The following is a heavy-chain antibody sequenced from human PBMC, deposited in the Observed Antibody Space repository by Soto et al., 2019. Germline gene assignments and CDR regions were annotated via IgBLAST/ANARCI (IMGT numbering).Heavy chain of an antibody. CDR3: ATSYSGRFDY. J-gene: IGHJ4*02. V-gene: IGHV1-24*01. CDR2: FDPEDGET. CDR1: GYTLTELS. Sequence: PSVKVSFKVSGYTLTELSMHWVRQAPGKGLEWMGGFDPEDGETIYAQKFQGRVTMTEDTSTDTAYMELSSLRSEDTAVYYCATSYSGRFDYWGQGTLVTVSS. D-gene: IGHD1-26*01.